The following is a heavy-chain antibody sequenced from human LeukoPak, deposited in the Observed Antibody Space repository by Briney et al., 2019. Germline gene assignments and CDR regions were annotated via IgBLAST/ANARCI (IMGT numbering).Heavy chain of an antibody. Sequence: IPIFGTANYAQKFQGRVTITTDESTSTAYMELSSLRSEDTAVYYCATHVPAAITHYFDYWGQGTLVTVSS. D-gene: IGHD2-2*01. J-gene: IGHJ4*02. V-gene: IGHV1-69*05. CDR3: ATHVPAAITHYFDY. CDR2: IPIFGTA.